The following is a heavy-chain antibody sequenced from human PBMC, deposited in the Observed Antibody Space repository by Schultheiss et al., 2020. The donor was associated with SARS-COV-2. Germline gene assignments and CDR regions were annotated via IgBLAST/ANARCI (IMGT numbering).Heavy chain of an antibody. V-gene: IGHV3-30*18. J-gene: IGHJ4*02. D-gene: IGHD3-22*01. Sequence: GESLKISCAASGFTFSSYAMHWVRQAPGKGLEWVAVISYDGSNKYYADSVKGRFTISRDNSKNTLYLQMNSLRAEDTAVYYCTKDYDSSGYYVDYWGQGTLVTVSS. CDR2: ISYDGSNK. CDR1: GFTFSSYA. CDR3: TKDYDSSGYYVDY.